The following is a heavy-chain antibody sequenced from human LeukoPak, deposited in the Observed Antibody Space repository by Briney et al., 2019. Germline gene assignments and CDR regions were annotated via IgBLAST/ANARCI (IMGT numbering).Heavy chain of an antibody. CDR3: VRGYSFGPYGMDV. CDR1: GFPLSSYA. J-gene: IGHJ6*02. V-gene: IGHV3-64D*09. D-gene: IGHD2-15*01. Sequence: GGSLRLSCSASGFPLSSYAVHWVRQAPGKGLEYVSAISDSGGSTYYADSVKGRFTISRDNSKNTLYLQMSSLRAEDTAVYFCVRGYSFGPYGMDVWGQGTTVTVSS. CDR2: ISDSGGST.